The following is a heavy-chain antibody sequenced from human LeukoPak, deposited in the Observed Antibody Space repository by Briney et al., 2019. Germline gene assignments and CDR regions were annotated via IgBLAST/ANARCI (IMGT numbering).Heavy chain of an antibody. CDR2: IWYDGSNK. Sequence: GGSLRLSCAASGFTFSNCGMHWVRQAPGKGLEWVAHIWYDGSNKYYADSVRGRFTISRDNSKNTLYLQMNSLRAEDTAVYYCARDRGYDFFDYWGQGTLVTVSS. J-gene: IGHJ4*02. V-gene: IGHV3-33*01. CDR3: ARDRGYDFFDY. D-gene: IGHD5-12*01. CDR1: GFTFSNCG.